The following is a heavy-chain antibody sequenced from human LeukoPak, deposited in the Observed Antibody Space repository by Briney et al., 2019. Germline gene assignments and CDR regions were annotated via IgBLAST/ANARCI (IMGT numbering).Heavy chain of an antibody. CDR2: IYYRGNT. V-gene: IGHV4-59*08. D-gene: IGHD5/OR15-5a*01. J-gene: IGHJ3*02. Sequence: SETLSLTCTVSSGSINNYYWSWIRQPPGKGLQWIGYIYYRGNTNYNPSLKSRVTILVDTSKNQFSLNLSSVTAADTAVYYCARHLYDFNKAFDIWSQGTMVTVSS. CDR1: SGSINNYY. CDR3: ARHLYDFNKAFDI.